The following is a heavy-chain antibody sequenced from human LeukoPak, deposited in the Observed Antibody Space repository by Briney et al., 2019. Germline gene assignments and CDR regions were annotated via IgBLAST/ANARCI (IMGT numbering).Heavy chain of an antibody. Sequence: PGGSLRLSCAASGFTFSSYSMNWVRQAPGKGLEWVSSISSSSSYIYYADSVKGRFTISRDNAKNSLYLQMNSLRAEDTAVYYCARGIVVISYYYYGTDVWGQGTTVTVSS. CDR3: ARGIVVISYYYYGTDV. V-gene: IGHV3-21*01. CDR1: GFTFSSYS. D-gene: IGHD3-22*01. J-gene: IGHJ6*02. CDR2: ISSSSSYI.